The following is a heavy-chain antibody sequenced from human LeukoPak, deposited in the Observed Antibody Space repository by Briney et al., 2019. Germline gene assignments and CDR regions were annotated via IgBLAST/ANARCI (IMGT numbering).Heavy chain of an antibody. J-gene: IGHJ4*02. V-gene: IGHV4-59*12. CDR1: GGSISRYY. CDR3: AREVSVDWTSWYHDF. D-gene: IGHD6-13*01. CDR2: IYYSGST. Sequence: SETLSLTCTVSGGSISRYYWSWIRQPPGKGLEWIGYIYYSGSTNYNPSLKSRVTISIDTSKNQFSLKLSSVTAADTAAYYCAREVSVDWTSWYHDFWGQGTLVTVSS.